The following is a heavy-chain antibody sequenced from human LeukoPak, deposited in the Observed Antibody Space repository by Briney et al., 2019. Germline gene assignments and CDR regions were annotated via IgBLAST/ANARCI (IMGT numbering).Heavy chain of an antibody. CDR3: ARVGDYRNYYMDV. J-gene: IGHJ6*03. CDR1: GGSISSYY. V-gene: IGHV4-59*01. CDR2: IYYSGST. D-gene: IGHD2-21*01. Sequence: PSETLSLTCTVSGGSISSYYWSWIRQPPGKGLEWIGYIYYSGSTNYNPSLKSRVTISVDTSKNQFSLKLRSVTAADTAVYYCARVGDYRNYYMDVWGKGTTVTISS.